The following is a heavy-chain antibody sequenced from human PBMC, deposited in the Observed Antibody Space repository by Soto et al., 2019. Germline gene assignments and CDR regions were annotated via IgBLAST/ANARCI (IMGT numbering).Heavy chain of an antibody. CDR3: ARWGTTGGLDV. D-gene: IGHD3-16*01. J-gene: IGHJ1*01. CDR2: TSYDGSGK. Sequence: VQLVESGGGVVQPGTSLRVSCVGSGFTFRSYVIHWVRQAPGKGLEWVALTSYDGSGKYYGDSVRGRFTTSRDNSRNTVDLQMDSLRLEDTALYYCARWGTTGGLDVWGQGTLVSVSS. CDR1: GFTFRSYV. V-gene: IGHV3-30*19.